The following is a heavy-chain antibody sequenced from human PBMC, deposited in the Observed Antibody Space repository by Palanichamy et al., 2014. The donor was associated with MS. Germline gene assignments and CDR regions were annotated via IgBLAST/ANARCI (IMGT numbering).Heavy chain of an antibody. J-gene: IGHJ4*02. Sequence: QVQLHQWGAGLLKPSETLSLTCSVYRASFSDYHWSWIRQTPEKGLEWIGEINHSGSTNYNPSLESRVTISVDTPKKQFSLKLRSVTAADTALYYCARGASYDDFRSGYWIFDSWGQGNLVTVSA. CDR3: ARGASYDDFRSGYWIFDS. CDR1: RASFSDYH. CDR2: INHSGST. V-gene: IGHV4-34*01. D-gene: IGHD3-3*01.